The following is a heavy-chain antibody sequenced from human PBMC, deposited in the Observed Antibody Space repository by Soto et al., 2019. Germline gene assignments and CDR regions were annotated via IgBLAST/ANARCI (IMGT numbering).Heavy chain of an antibody. CDR2: ISAYNGNT. CDR3: ARVEGYCSGGSCYYYYYYGMDV. V-gene: IGHV1-18*01. D-gene: IGHD2-15*01. Sequence: QVQLVQSGAEVKKPGASVKVSCKASGYTFTSYGLSWVRQAPGQGLEWMGWISAYNGNTNYAQKLQGRVTMTTDTSTSTAYMELRSLRSDDTAVYYCARVEGYCSGGSCYYYYYYGMDVWGQGTTVTVSS. CDR1: GYTFTSYG. J-gene: IGHJ6*02.